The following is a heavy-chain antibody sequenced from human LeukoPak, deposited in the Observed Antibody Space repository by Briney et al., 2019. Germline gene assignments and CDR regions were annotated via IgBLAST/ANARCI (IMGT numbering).Heavy chain of an antibody. CDR2: INHSGST. D-gene: IGHD3-10*01. CDR1: GGSXSGYY. V-gene: IGHV4-34*01. J-gene: IGHJ4*02. CDR3: AIAMVRGVIIISDY. Sequence: SETLSLTCAVYGGSXSGYYWSWIRQPPGXXLEWIGEINHSGSTNYNPSLKSRVTISVDTSKNQFSLKLSSVTAADTAVYYCAIAMVRGVIIISDYWGQGTLVTVSS.